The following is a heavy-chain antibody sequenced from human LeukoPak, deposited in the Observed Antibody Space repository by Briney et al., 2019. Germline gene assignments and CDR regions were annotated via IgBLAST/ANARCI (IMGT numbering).Heavy chain of an antibody. CDR3: AREGGLDY. CDR2: IKQDGSEK. V-gene: IGHV3-7*03. J-gene: IGHJ4*02. D-gene: IGHD3-16*01. CDR1: GFTVSSNY. Sequence: GGSLRLSCAASGFTVSSNYMSWVRQAPGKGLEWVANIKQDGSEKYYVDSVKGRFTISRDNAKNSLYLQMNSLRAEDTAVYYCAREGGLDYWGQGTLVTVSS.